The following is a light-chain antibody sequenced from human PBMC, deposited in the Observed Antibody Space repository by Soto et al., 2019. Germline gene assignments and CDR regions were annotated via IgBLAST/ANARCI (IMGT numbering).Light chain of an antibody. Sequence: QSALTQPASVSGSPGQSITISCTGTSSDVGSYNLVSWYQQHPGKAPKLMIYDVSERPSGVSNRFSGSRSGSTASLTISGLQAEDEADYYCCSYAGSSSYVFGTGTKLTVL. CDR2: DVS. CDR1: SSDVGSYNL. V-gene: IGLV2-23*02. J-gene: IGLJ1*01. CDR3: CSYAGSSSYV.